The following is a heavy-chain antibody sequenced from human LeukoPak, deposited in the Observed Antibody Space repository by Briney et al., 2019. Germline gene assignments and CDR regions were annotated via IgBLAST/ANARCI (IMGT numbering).Heavy chain of an antibody. V-gene: IGHV1-69*06. Sequence: SVKVSCKASGYTFTSYYMHWVRQAPGQGLEWMGGIIPIFGTANYAQKFQGRVTITADKSTSTAYMELSSLRSEDTAVYYCARADIAVAAPFDYWGQGTLVTVSS. CDR3: ARADIAVAAPFDY. CDR2: IIPIFGTA. CDR1: GYTFTSYY. J-gene: IGHJ4*02. D-gene: IGHD6-19*01.